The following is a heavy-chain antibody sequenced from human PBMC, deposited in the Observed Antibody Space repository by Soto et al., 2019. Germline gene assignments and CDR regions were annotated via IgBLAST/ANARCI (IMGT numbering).Heavy chain of an antibody. Sequence: GGSLRLSCAASGFTFSSYAMSWVRQAPGKGLEWVSAISGSGGSTYYADSVKGRFTISRDNSKNTLYLQMDSLRAEDTAVYYCAKDDDSSGYPYWGQGTLVTVSS. CDR3: AKDDDSSGYPY. CDR2: ISGSGGST. J-gene: IGHJ4*02. CDR1: GFTFSSYA. V-gene: IGHV3-23*01. D-gene: IGHD3-22*01.